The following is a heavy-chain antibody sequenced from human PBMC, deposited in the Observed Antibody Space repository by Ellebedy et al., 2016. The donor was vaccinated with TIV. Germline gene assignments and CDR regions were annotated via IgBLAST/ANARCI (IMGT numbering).Heavy chain of an antibody. CDR2: IYQDGTKK. V-gene: IGHV3-7*01. CDR1: GFTFSSYW. CDR3: ARAIYGASYL. D-gene: IGHD4-17*01. Sequence: GGSLRLSCAASGFTFSSYWMSWVRQAPGKGLEWVASIYQDGTKKHYVDSVRGRFTISRDNAGNSLYLQMNSLGAEDTAVYYCARAIYGASYLWGRGTLVTVSS. J-gene: IGHJ2*01.